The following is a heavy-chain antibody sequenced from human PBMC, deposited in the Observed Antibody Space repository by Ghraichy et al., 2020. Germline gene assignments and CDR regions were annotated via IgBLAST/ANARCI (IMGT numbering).Heavy chain of an antibody. CDR1: GFTFSSYA. V-gene: IGHV3-30*04. CDR2: ISYDGSNK. J-gene: IGHJ4*02. CDR3: ARTPNAYCGGDCYYFDY. D-gene: IGHD2-21*02. Sequence: GGSLRLSCAASGFTFSSYAMHWVRQAPGKGLEWVAVISYDGSNKYYADSVKGRFTISRDNSKHTLYLQMNSLRAEDTAVYYCARTPNAYCGGDCYYFDYWGQGTLVTVSS.